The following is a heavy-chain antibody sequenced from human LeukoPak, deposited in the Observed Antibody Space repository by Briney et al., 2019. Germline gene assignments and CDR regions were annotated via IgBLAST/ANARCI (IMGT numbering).Heavy chain of an antibody. J-gene: IGHJ4*02. CDR3: AKGIVNWGKNYFDY. D-gene: IGHD7-27*01. Sequence: PGGSLRLSCAASGFTFSSYAMSWVRQAPGKGLEWVSVTSGSGSSTYYADSVKGRFTISRDNSKNTLHLQMNSLRAEDTAVYYCAKGIVNWGKNYFDYWGQGTLVTVSS. CDR2: TSGSGSST. V-gene: IGHV3-23*01. CDR1: GFTFSSYA.